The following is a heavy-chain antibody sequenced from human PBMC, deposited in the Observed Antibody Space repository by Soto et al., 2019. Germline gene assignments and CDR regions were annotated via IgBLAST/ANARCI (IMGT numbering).Heavy chain of an antibody. Sequence: QVLLVQSGTEVKKPGASVKISCNTSGYTFASFGISWVRQVPGQGLEWMGWISASNGNTDYSQKLQGRVTMATDTSTRIAYMELKSLRSGYTAVYYCVRDPPRNDYWGQGTLVIVSS. CDR1: GYTFASFG. CDR2: ISASNGNT. J-gene: IGHJ4*02. V-gene: IGHV1-18*04. CDR3: VRDPPRNDY.